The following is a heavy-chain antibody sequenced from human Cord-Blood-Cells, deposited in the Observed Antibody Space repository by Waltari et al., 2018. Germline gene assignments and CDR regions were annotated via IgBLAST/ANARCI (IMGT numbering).Heavy chain of an antibody. CDR1: GFTVRCNY. V-gene: IGHV3-53*02. CDR3: ARVALGN. CDR2: IYSGGST. D-gene: IGHD6-6*01. J-gene: IGHJ4*02. Sequence: EVQLVETGGGLLQPGGSLRTPCAASGFTVRCNYMSWVRQAPGKGLEWVSVIYSGGSTYYADSVKGRFTISRDNSKNTLYLQMNSLRAEDTAVYYCARVALGNWGQGTLVTVSS.